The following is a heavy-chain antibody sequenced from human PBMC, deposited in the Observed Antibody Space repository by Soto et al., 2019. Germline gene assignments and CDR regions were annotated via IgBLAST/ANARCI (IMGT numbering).Heavy chain of an antibody. CDR2: IRGSGGST. V-gene: IGHV3-23*01. Sequence: EVQLLESGGGLVQPGGSLRLSCAASGFTFSSYAMSWVRQAPGKGLEWVSGIRGSGGSTYYADSVKGRFTISRDNSKNRLNLQINSLRAEDKAVYYCAKEAQYSYGYFGWFDPWGQGTLVTVSS. D-gene: IGHD5-18*01. CDR1: GFTFSSYA. J-gene: IGHJ5*02. CDR3: AKEAQYSYGYFGWFDP.